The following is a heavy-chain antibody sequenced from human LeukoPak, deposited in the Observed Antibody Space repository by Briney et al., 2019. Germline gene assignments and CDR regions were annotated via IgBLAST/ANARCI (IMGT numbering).Heavy chain of an antibody. CDR2: INPNSGGT. CDR3: ARDHEDCSSSSCYD. J-gene: IGHJ4*02. CDR1: GQSLTGYF. Sequence: ASVKVSCKASGQSLTGYFIHWVRQAPGQGLEWMGRINPNSGGTYYAQKFQGRVTMTRDTSISTAYMELSRLRSDDTGVYYCARDHEDCSSSSCYDWGQGTLVTVSS. D-gene: IGHD2-2*01. V-gene: IGHV1-2*05.